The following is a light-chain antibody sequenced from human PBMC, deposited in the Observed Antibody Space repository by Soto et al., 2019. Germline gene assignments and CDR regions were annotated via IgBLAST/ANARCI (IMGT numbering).Light chain of an antibody. V-gene: IGLV7-46*01. J-gene: IGLJ1*01. CDR2: DTS. CDR1: TGAVTSGHY. Sequence: QAVVTQEPSLTVSPGGTVTLTCGSSTGAVTSGHYPYWFQQKPGQAPRTLIYDTSNKYSWTPVRFSGSLLGGEAALTLSGAQPEDEADYYCLLSYTDEKVFGTGTKVTVL. CDR3: LLSYTDEKV.